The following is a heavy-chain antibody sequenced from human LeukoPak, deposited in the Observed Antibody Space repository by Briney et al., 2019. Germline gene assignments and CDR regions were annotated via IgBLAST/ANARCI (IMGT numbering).Heavy chain of an antibody. D-gene: IGHD3-22*01. CDR1: GGPISSAGYY. Sequence: SQTLSLTCTVSGGPISSAGYYWSWIRQHPGKGLEWIGYIYYSERSYYNPSLQSRVTISVDTSENQFSLKLSSVTAADTAVYFCARLVVVGGRYFDYWGQGTLVTFAS. CDR3: ARLVVVGGRYFDY. V-gene: IGHV4-31*03. J-gene: IGHJ4*02. CDR2: IYYSERS.